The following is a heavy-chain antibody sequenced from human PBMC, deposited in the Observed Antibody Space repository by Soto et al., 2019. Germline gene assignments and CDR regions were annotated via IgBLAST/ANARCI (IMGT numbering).Heavy chain of an antibody. V-gene: IGHV1-3*01. CDR1: GYTFTSYA. J-gene: IGHJ4*02. CDR3: ARDYYDSSGYYPLDY. Sequence: ASVKVSCKASGYTFTSYAKHWVRQAPGQRLEWMGWINAGNGNTKYSQKFQGRVTITRDTSASTAYMELSSLRSEDTAVYYCARDYYDSSGYYPLDYWGQGTLVTVSS. CDR2: INAGNGNT. D-gene: IGHD3-22*01.